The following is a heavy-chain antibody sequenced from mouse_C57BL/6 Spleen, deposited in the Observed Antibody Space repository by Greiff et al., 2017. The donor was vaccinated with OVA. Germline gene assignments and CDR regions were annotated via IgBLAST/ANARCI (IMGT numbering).Heavy chain of an antibody. D-gene: IGHD1-1*01. CDR3: TREGTVAAGGYAMDY. J-gene: IGHJ4*01. CDR1: GFTFSSYA. V-gene: IGHV5-9-1*02. CDR2: ISSGGDYL. Sequence: DVKLVASGEGLVKPGGSLKLSCAASGFTFSSYAMSWVRQTPEKRLEWVAYISSGGDYLYYADTVKGRFTISRDNARNTLYLQMSSLKSEDTAMYYCTREGTVAAGGYAMDYWGQGTSVTVSS.